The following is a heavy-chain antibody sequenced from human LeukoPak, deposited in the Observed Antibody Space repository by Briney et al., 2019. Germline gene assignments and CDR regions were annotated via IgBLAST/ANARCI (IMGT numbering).Heavy chain of an antibody. CDR2: ISYDGSNK. D-gene: IGHD6-13*01. V-gene: IGHV3-30*04. Sequence: GRSLRLSCAASGFTFSSYAMHWVRQAPGKGLEWVAVISYDGSNKYYADSVKGRFTISRDNSKNTLYLQMNSLRAEDTAVYYCARVGSSWYVYYYYYMDVWGKGTTVTVSS. CDR3: ARVGSSWYVYYYYYMDV. CDR1: GFTFSSYA. J-gene: IGHJ6*03.